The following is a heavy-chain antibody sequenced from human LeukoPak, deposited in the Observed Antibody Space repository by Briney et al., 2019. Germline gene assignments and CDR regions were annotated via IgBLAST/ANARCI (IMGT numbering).Heavy chain of an antibody. CDR1: GYTFTNYW. CDR3: AREGVGATSSFDY. D-gene: IGHD1-26*01. J-gene: IGHJ4*02. V-gene: IGHV5-51*01. CDR2: IYPGDSDT. Sequence: GESLKISCKGSGYTFTNYWIAWVRQMPGKGLEWMGSIYPGDSDTTYSPSFQCQVTISADKSIRTAYLQWSSLKASDTAMYYCAREGVGATSSFDYWGQGSLVTVSS.